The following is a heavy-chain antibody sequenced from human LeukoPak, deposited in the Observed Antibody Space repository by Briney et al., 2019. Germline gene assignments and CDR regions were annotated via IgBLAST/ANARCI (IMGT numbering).Heavy chain of an antibody. D-gene: IGHD3-10*01. CDR1: GFTFSSYG. CDR2: IWYDGSNK. J-gene: IGHJ6*02. Sequence: GGSLRLSCAASGFTFSSYGMHWVRQAPGKGLEWVAVIWYDGSNKYYADSVKGRFTISRDNSKNTLYLQMNSLGAEDTAVYYCARSPITMVRGVTKYYYYYGMDVWGQGTTVTVSS. CDR3: ARSPITMVRGVTKYYYYYGMDV. V-gene: IGHV3-33*01.